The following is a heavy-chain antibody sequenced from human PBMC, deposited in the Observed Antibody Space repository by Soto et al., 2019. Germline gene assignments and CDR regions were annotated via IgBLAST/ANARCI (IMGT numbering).Heavy chain of an antibody. CDR3: ARVFSGGSCYLAS. CDR2: ISAYNGNT. J-gene: IGHJ4*02. Sequence: QVQLVQSGAEVKKPGASVKVSCKASGYTFTSYGISWVRQAPGQGLEWMGWISAYNGNTNYAQKPQGRVTMTTDTPTSTAHMERGSLRFEDAAVYYCARVFSGGSCYLASGAQEPLVTVS. V-gene: IGHV1-18*01. D-gene: IGHD2-15*01. CDR1: GYTFTSYG.